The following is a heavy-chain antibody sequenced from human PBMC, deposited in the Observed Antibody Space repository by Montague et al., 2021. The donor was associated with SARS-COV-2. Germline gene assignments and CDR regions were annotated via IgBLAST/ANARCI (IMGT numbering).Heavy chain of an antibody. J-gene: IGHJ4*02. Sequence: SLRLSCAASGFTFSSYSMNWVRQAPGKWLEWVSSISSSSSYIYYADSVKGRFTISRDNAKNSLYLQMNSTRAEDTAVYYCARVGGSGWYVDYWGQGTLVTVSS. CDR3: ARVGGSGWYVDY. CDR1: GFTFSSYS. D-gene: IGHD6-19*01. V-gene: IGHV3-21*01. CDR2: ISSSSSYI.